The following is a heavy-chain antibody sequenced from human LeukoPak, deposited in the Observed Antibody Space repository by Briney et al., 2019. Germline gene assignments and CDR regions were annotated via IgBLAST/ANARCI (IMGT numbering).Heavy chain of an antibody. Sequence: GGSLLLSCEVSGLTFSNVWMHWVRPAPGQGLVWVSRINTAGSTVYADPVKGRFTISRDNAKNMVYLQMNSLRAEDTAVYYCASFRDTDNWGRGTMVTVSS. V-gene: IGHV3-74*01. J-gene: IGHJ3*01. D-gene: IGHD2-21*01. CDR2: INTAGST. CDR3: ASFRDTDN. CDR1: GLTFSNVW.